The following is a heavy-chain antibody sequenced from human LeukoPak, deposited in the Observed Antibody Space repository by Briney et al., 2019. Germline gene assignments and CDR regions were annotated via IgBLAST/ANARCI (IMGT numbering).Heavy chain of an antibody. CDR3: ARETIPILASNHYFDN. V-gene: IGHV1-69*05. D-gene: IGHD3-9*01. CDR2: IIPFFGTT. J-gene: IGHJ4*02. Sequence: SVKVSCKASGGTFSSYAISWVRQAPGQGLEWMGRIIPFFGTTNYAQKFQGRVSITTDGSTSTAYMELSSLTSEDTGVYYCARETIPILASNHYFDNWGQGTLVTVSS. CDR1: GGTFSSYA.